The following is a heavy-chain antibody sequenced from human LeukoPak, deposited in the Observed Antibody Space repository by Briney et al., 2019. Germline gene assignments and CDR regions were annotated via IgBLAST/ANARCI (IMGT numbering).Heavy chain of an antibody. CDR2: INSDGSST. J-gene: IGHJ4*02. D-gene: IGHD3-10*01. Sequence: GGSLRLSCAASGFTFSSYWMHWVRQAPGKGLVWVSRINSDGSSTSYADSVKGRFTISRDNAKNTLYLQMNSLRAEDTAVYYCARMFARGATQPHWGQGTLVTVSS. V-gene: IGHV3-74*01. CDR3: ARMFARGATQPH. CDR1: GFTFSSYW.